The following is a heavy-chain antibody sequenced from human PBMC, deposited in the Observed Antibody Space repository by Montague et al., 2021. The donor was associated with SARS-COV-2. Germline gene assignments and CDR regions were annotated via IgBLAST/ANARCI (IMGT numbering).Heavy chain of an antibody. D-gene: IGHD3-16*02. J-gene: IGHJ4*02. CDR3: ARYTSRMYGRFDY. CDR2: IYWDDDK. CDR1: GFSLNTNGMG. V-gene: IGHV2-5*02. Sequence: PALVKPTQTLTLTCTVSGFSLNTNGMGVGWIRQPPGEALAWLALIYWDDDKRYSPSLKTRLAITKDTSRNQVVLTMTNVDPGDTGTYFCARYTSRMYGRFDYWGQGALVSVSS.